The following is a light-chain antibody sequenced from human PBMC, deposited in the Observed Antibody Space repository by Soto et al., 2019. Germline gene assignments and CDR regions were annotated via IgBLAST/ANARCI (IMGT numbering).Light chain of an antibody. CDR3: QQRSNLLT. CDR2: DAS. V-gene: IGKV3-11*01. Sequence: EIVLTQSPATLSLSPGERATLSCRASQSVSSYLAWYQQKPCQAPRLLIYDASNRATGIPARFSGNGSGTDFTLTISSLETEDFAVYYCQQRSNLLTFGGGTKVEIK. CDR1: QSVSSY. J-gene: IGKJ4*01.